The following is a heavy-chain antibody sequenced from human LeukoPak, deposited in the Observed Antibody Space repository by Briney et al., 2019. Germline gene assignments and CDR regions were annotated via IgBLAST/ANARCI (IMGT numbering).Heavy chain of an antibody. Sequence: GESLKISCKGSGYSFTSYWITWVRQMPGKGLEWMGKIDPSDSYTNYSPSLQGHVTISADKSISTAYLQWSSLKASDTAMYYCARIPLDSSGYYYAGDGFHIWGQGTMVTVSS. CDR1: GYSFTSYW. J-gene: IGHJ3*02. CDR3: ARIPLDSSGYYYAGDGFHI. D-gene: IGHD3-22*01. V-gene: IGHV5-10-1*01. CDR2: IDPSDSYT.